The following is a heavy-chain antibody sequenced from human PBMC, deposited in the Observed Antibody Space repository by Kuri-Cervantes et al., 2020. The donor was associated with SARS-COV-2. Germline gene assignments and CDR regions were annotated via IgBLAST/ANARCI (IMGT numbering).Heavy chain of an antibody. CDR1: GYTLTELS. Sequence: ASVKVSCKVSGYTLTELSMHWVRQAPGKGLEWMGGFDPEDGETIYAQKFQDRVTMTEDTSTDTAYMELSSLRSEDTAVYYCATAYRGYHYWYFDLWGRGTLVTVSS. CDR3: ATAYRGYHYWYFDL. CDR2: FDPEDGET. V-gene: IGHV1-24*01. J-gene: IGHJ2*01. D-gene: IGHD3-22*01.